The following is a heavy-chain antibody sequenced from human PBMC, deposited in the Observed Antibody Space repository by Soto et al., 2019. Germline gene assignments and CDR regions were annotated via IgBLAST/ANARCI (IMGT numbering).Heavy chain of an antibody. CDR1: GFTFSSHA. CDR2: VDGSGGDT. J-gene: IGHJ4*02. Sequence: PGGSLRLSCAASGFTFSSHAMGWLRQATGTGPEWVAFVDGSGGDTSYADSVKGRFTISRDNSDNSLYLDMNSLRAEDTGRYFYAKEIFAAAYAATSVFDLWGQGTLVTVSS. CDR3: AKEIFAAAYAATSVFDL. V-gene: IGHV3-23*01. D-gene: IGHD2-8*01.